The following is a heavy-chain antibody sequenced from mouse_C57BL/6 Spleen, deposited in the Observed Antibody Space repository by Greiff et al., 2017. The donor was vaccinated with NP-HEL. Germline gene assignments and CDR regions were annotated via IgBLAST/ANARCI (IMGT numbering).Heavy chain of an antibody. CDR3: ARSYLRLEYAMDY. Sequence: QVQLQQSGAELAKPGASVKLSCKASGYTFTSYWMHWVNQRPGQGLEWIGYINPNSGYSKYNQKFKDKATLTEDKSSSTAYMQLSSLTYEDSAVYYCARSYLRLEYAMDYWGQGTSVTVSS. J-gene: IGHJ4*01. CDR1: GYTFTSYW. D-gene: IGHD2-12*01. V-gene: IGHV1-7*01. CDR2: INPNSGYS.